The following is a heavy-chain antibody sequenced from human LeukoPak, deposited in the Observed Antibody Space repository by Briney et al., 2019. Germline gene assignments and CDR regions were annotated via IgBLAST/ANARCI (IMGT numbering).Heavy chain of an antibody. CDR1: GGSISSYY. CDR3: ARDAKYYYGSRTYFFFEY. CDR2: IYSSGSA. D-gene: IGHD3-10*01. J-gene: IGHJ4*02. V-gene: IGHV4-4*07. Sequence: SETLSLTCTVSGGSISSYYWSWIRQPAGKGLEWIGRIYSSGSANYNPSLKSRVTMSIDTSKNQFSLKLSSVTAADTAIYYCARDAKYYYGSRTYFFFEYWGQGTLLTVSS.